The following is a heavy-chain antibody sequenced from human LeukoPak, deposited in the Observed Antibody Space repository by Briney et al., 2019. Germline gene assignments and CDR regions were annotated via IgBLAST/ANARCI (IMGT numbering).Heavy chain of an antibody. J-gene: IGHJ5*02. CDR1: GGTFSSYA. D-gene: IGHD6-13*01. Sequence: GASVKVSCKASGGTFSSYAISWVRQAPGQGLEWMGGIIPIFGTANYAQKFQGRVTITTDESTSTAYMELSSLRSEDTAVYYCARSARISSSWYGPNWFDPWGQGTLVTVSS. V-gene: IGHV1-69*05. CDR3: ARSARISSSWYGPNWFDP. CDR2: IIPIFGTA.